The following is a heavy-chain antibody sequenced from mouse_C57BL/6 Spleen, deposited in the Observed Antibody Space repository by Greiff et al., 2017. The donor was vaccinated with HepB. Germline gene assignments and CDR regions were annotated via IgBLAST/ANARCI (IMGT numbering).Heavy chain of an antibody. D-gene: IGHD1-1*01. CDR3: ARPDYYGSSYGYFDV. Sequence: DSGPGLVKPSQSLSLTCSVTGYSITSGYYWNWIRQFPGNKLEWMGYISYDGSNNYNPSLKNRISITRDTSKNQFFLKLNSVTTEDTATYYCARPDYYGSSYGYFDVWGTGTTVTVSS. J-gene: IGHJ1*03. CDR2: ISYDGSN. CDR1: GYSITSGYY. V-gene: IGHV3-6*01.